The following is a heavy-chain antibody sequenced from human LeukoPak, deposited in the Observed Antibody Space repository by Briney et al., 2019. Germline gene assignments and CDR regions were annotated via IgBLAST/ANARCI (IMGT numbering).Heavy chain of an antibody. Sequence: ASAKVSCKASGYTFTGYYMHWVRQAPGQGLEWMGWINPNSGGTNYAQKFQGRVTMTRDTSISTAYMELSRLRSDDTAVYYCARGREVAGTVSYWGQGTLVTVSS. CDR2: INPNSGGT. J-gene: IGHJ4*02. V-gene: IGHV1-2*02. CDR3: ARGREVAGTVSY. CDR1: GYTFTGYY. D-gene: IGHD6-19*01.